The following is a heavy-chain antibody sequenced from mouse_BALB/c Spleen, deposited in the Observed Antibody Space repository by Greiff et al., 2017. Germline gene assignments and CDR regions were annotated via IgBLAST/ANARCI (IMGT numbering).Heavy chain of an antibody. CDR2: IYPGDGDT. V-gene: IGHV1-80*01. D-gene: IGHD2-3*01. J-gene: IGHJ2*01. CDR1: GYAFSSYW. CDR3: AKGDGYYGDYFDY. Sequence: VQLQQSGAELVRPGSSVKISCKASGYAFSSYWMNWVKQRPGQGLEWIGQIYPGDGDTNYNGKFKGKATLTADKSSSTAYMQLSSLTSEDSAVYFCAKGDGYYGDYFDYWGQGTTLTVSS.